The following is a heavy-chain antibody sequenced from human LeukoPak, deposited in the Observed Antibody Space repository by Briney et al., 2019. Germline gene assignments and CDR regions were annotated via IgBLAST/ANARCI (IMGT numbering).Heavy chain of an antibody. CDR1: GFTFSSYG. CDR2: ISSSGSTI. D-gene: IGHD3-10*01. Sequence: GGSLRLSCAASGFTFSSYGMHWVRQAPGKGLEWVSYISSSGSTIYYADSVKGRFTISRDNAKNSLYLQMNSLRAEDTAVYYCARTMVRGVSPPDYWGQGTLVTVSS. J-gene: IGHJ4*02. CDR3: ARTMVRGVSPPDY. V-gene: IGHV3-48*04.